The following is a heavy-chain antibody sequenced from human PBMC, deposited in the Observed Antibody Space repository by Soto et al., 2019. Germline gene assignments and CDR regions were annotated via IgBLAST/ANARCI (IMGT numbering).Heavy chain of an antibody. V-gene: IGHV3-30-3*01. J-gene: IGHJ6*02. CDR2: ISYDGSNK. CDR3: ARDRGSKSYYYYAMDV. D-gene: IGHD2-2*01. Sequence: QVQLVESGGGVVQPGRSLRLSCAASGFTFSSYAMHWVRQAPGKGLEWVAVISYDGSNKYYADSVKGRFTISRDNSKNTLYVQMNSLRAEDTAVYYCARDRGSKSYYYYAMDVWGQGTTVTVSS. CDR1: GFTFSSYA.